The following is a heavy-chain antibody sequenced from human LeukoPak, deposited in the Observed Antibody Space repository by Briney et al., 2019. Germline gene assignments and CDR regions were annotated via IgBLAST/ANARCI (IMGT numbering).Heavy chain of an antibody. CDR3: ARGHGSGASPFHFDY. V-gene: IGHV3-33*01. CDR1: GFNFSSYG. J-gene: IGHJ4*02. D-gene: IGHD3-10*01. Sequence: GGSVRLSCAASGFNFSSYGMHWVRHVPGKGLEWVAVTWYDGSNKYYADSVRGRFIISRDNSKNTLYLQMKSLRAEDTSVYHCARGHGSGASPFHFDYWGQGTLVTVSS. CDR2: TWYDGSNK.